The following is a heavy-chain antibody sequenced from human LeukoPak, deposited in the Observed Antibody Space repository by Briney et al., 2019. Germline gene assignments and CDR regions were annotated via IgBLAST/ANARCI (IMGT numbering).Heavy chain of an antibody. J-gene: IGHJ6*02. CDR1: GASISSSGSY. D-gene: IGHD1-7*01. CDR3: ARERSVGLGTSYYHYGVDV. Sequence: PSETLSLTCTVSGASISSSGSYWTWIRQHPGKGLEWIAYIYYPGSIYYNPSLKSRVTMSVDTSKNQFSLKLNSVTAADTAVYYCARERSVGLGTSYYHYGVDVWGQGTSVTVSS. V-gene: IGHV4-31*03. CDR2: IYYPGSI.